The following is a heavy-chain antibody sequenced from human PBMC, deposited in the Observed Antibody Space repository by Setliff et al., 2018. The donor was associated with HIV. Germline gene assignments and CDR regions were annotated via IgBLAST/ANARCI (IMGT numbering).Heavy chain of an antibody. CDR2: IYYTGST. V-gene: IGHV4-59*01. Sequence: PSETLSLTCAVSGGSMSSYYWSWIRQPPGKGLEWIGSIYYTGSTDYNPSLKSRVTISVDTSKNQFSLKLTSVTVADTAVYYCAGYTSGWYAPYWGQGTLVTVSS. D-gene: IGHD6-19*01. J-gene: IGHJ4*02. CDR1: GGSMSSYY. CDR3: AGYTSGWYAPY.